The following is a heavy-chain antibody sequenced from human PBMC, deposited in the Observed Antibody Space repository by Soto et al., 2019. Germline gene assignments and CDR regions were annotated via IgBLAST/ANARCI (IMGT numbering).Heavy chain of an antibody. Sequence: SETLSLTCTVSGGSISSYYWSWIRQPPGKGLERIGYIYYSGSTNYNPSLKSRDTISVDTSKNQFSLKLSSVTAADTAVYYCARVPYDSPNWFDPWGQGTLVTVSS. J-gene: IGHJ5*02. CDR3: ARVPYDSPNWFDP. CDR2: IYYSGST. D-gene: IGHD3-3*01. V-gene: IGHV4-59*01. CDR1: GGSISSYY.